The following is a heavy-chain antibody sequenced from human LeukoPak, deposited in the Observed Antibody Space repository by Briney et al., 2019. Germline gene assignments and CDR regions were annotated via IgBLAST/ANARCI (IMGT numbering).Heavy chain of an antibody. Sequence: EASVKVSCKASGYTFTSYGISWVRQAPGQGLEWMGWISAYNGNTNYAQKLQGRVTMTTDTSTSTAYMELRSLRSDDTAVYYCARDLLAVAETADAFDIWGQGTMVTVSS. D-gene: IGHD6-19*01. CDR1: GYTFTSYG. CDR2: ISAYNGNT. V-gene: IGHV1-18*01. J-gene: IGHJ3*02. CDR3: ARDLLAVAETADAFDI.